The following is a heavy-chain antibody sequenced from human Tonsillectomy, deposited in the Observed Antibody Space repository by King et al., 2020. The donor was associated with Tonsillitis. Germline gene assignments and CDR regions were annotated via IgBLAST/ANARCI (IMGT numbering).Heavy chain of an antibody. CDR1: GWSFSGYY. CDR2: INHSGST. Sequence: VQLQQLGAGLLKPSETLSLTCAVYGWSFSGYYWSWIRHPPGKGLEWIGEINHSGSTNYNPSLKCRVTISVETSKNKFSLKLSSVTAADTAVYYCATRDSSSSQVKYYFDYWGQGTLVTVSS. V-gene: IGHV4-34*01. D-gene: IGHD6-6*01. J-gene: IGHJ4*02. CDR3: ATRDSSSSQVKYYFDY.